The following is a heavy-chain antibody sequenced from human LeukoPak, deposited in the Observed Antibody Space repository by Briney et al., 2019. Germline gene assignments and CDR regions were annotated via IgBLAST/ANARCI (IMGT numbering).Heavy chain of an antibody. V-gene: IGHV4-31*03. CDR3: ARDRAGGMDV. J-gene: IGHJ6*01. CDR1: GVSISSGSYL. D-gene: IGHD3-10*01. Sequence: PSETLSLTCTVSGVSISSGSYLWNWIRQHPGKGLEWIGHTLYSGGTYYNPSLKSRLTISVDTSKNQLSLELTSVTAADTAVYYCARDRAGGMDVWGQGTTVTVSS. CDR2: TLYSGGT.